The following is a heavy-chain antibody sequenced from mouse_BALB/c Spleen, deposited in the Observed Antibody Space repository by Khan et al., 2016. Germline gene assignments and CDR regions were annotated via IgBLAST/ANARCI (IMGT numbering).Heavy chain of an antibody. D-gene: IGHD2-3*01. CDR2: ILPGSGSV. Sequence: QVQLQQSGAALMKPGASVKISCKATGYTFSTHWIEWVKQRPGHGLEWLGEILPGSGSVTYNEKFKDKATFTAETSSNTAYMQLSSLTSEDSAVYYCAKWLLGAMDYWGQGTSVTVSS. CDR1: GYTFSTHW. V-gene: IGHV1-9*01. CDR3: AKWLLGAMDY. J-gene: IGHJ4*01.